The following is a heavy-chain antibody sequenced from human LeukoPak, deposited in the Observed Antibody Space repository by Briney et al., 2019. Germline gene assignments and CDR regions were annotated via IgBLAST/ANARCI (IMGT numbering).Heavy chain of an antibody. J-gene: IGHJ4*02. V-gene: IGHV4-39*01. CDR3: ARLEYYYQHRFDY. D-gene: IGHD3-10*01. Sequence: SETLSLTCTVSGGSIRSSSYSWGWIRQPPGKGLEWIGRIYYSGSTYYNPALKSRVTISVDTSKNQFSLKLSSVTAADTAVYYCARLEYYYQHRFDYWGQGTLVTLSS. CDR1: GGSIRSSSYS. CDR2: IYYSGST.